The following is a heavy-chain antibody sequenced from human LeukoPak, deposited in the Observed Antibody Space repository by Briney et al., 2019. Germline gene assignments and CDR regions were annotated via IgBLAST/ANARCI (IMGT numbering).Heavy chain of an antibody. D-gene: IGHD3-3*01. Sequence: ASVKVSCKASGGTFSSYAISWVRQAPGQGLEWMGGIIPIFGTANYAQKFQGRVTITADESTSTAYMELSSLRSEDTAVYYCARGGGDFWSGYYKPTYFDYWGQGTLVTVSS. CDR3: ARGGGDFWSGYYKPTYFDY. J-gene: IGHJ4*02. V-gene: IGHV1-69*13. CDR2: IIPIFGTA. CDR1: GGTFSSYA.